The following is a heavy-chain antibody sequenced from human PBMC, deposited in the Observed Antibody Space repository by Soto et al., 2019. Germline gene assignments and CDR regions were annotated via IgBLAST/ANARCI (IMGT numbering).Heavy chain of an antibody. CDR3: ARVGGYCSGGSCNSIDR. CDR1: GGSVSSGSFY. CDR2: IYYSGST. D-gene: IGHD2-15*01. J-gene: IGHJ5*02. V-gene: IGHV4-61*01. Sequence: QVQLQESGPGLVKPSETLSLTCTVSGGSVSSGSFYWSWIRQPPGKGLEWIGYIYYSGSTNYNPSLKSRVTTSVDTSKNQFSLRLTSVTAADTAVYYCARVGGYCSGGSCNSIDRWGQGTLVTVSS.